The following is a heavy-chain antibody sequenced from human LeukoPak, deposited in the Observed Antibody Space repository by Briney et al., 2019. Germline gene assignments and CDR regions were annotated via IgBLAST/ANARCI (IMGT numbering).Heavy chain of an antibody. CDR2: IIPIFGTA. J-gene: IGHJ4*02. V-gene: IGHV1-69*05. D-gene: IGHD5-24*01. CDR3: ARDGYNTEANDY. CDR1: GGTFSSYA. Sequence: ASVKVSCKASGGTFSSYAISWVRQAPGQGLEWMGGIIPIFGTANYAQKFQGRVTITTDESTSTAYMELSSLRSEDTAVYYCARDGYNTEANDYWGQGTLVTVSS.